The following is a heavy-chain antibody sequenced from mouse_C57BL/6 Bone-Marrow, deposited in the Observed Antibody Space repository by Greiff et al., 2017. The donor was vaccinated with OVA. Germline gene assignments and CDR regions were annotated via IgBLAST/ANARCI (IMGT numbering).Heavy chain of an antibody. D-gene: IGHD1-1*01. CDR1: GYTFTSYW. V-gene: IGHV1-69*01. Sequence: QVQLQQPGAELVMPGASVKLSCKASGYTFTSYWMHWVKQRPGQGLEWIGEIDPSDSYTNYNQKFKGKSTLTVDKSSSTAYMQLSSLTSEDSAVYYCASGYYGSSNYYFDYWGQGTTLTVSS. CDR2: IDPSDSYT. CDR3: ASGYYGSSNYYFDY. J-gene: IGHJ2*01.